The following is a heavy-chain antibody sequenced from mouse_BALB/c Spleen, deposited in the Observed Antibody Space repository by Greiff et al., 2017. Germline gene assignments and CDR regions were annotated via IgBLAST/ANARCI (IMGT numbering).Heavy chain of an antibody. CDR2: IRLKSNNYAT. CDR3: TRQGYDPWFAY. J-gene: IGHJ3*01. V-gene: IGHV6-6*02. D-gene: IGHD2-2*01. Sequence: EVMLVESGGGLVQPGGSMKLSCVASGFTFSNYWMNWVRQSPEKGLEWVAEIRLKSNNYATHYAESVKGRFTISRDDSKSSVYLQMNNLRAEDTGIYYCTRQGYDPWFAYWGQGTLVTVSA. CDR1: GFTFSNYW.